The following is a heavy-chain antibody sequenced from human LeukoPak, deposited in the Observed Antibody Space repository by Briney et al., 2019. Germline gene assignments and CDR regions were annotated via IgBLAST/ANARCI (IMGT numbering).Heavy chain of an antibody. CDR3: ARSVAGHFDY. CDR1: GFTFSDYW. V-gene: IGHV3-7*01. Sequence: TGGSLRLSCATSGFTFSDYWMTWVRQSPGRRLEWVANIQPDGSDQFYADSVTGRFTISRDNAKNSLYLQMNSLRADDTAVYYCARSVAGHFDYWAREPWSPSPQ. CDR2: IQPDGSDQ. J-gene: IGHJ4*02. D-gene: IGHD6-19*01.